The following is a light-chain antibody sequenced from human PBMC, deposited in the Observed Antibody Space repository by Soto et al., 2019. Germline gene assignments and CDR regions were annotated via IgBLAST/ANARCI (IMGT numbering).Light chain of an antibody. CDR1: SGHSNYA. CDR3: QTWGSGIVV. CDR2: LNSDGSH. V-gene: IGLV4-69*01. Sequence: QSVLTQSPSASASLGASVKLTCTLNSGHSNYAIAWHQQQSEKGPRYLMKLNSDGSHSKGDGIPDRFSGSSSGAERYLTISTLQSEDVADYYCQTWGSGIVVFGGGTKLTVL. J-gene: IGLJ2*01.